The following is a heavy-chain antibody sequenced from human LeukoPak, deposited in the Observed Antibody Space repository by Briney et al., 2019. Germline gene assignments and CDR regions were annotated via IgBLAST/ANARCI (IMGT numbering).Heavy chain of an antibody. CDR2: IYSGGST. J-gene: IGHJ3*02. D-gene: IGHD6-6*01. CDR1: GFTVSSNY. CDR3: ARERAARGNAFDI. V-gene: IGHV3-66*01. Sequence: GSLRLSCAASGFTVSSNYINWVRQAPGKGLEWVSVIYSGGSTYYADSVKGRFTISRDNSKNTLYLQMDSLRAEDTAVYYCARERAARGNAFDIWGQGTMVTVSS.